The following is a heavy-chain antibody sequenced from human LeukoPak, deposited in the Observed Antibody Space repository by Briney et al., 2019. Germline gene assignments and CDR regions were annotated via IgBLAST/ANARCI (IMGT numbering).Heavy chain of an antibody. V-gene: IGHV3-11*01. CDR2: ISSSGSTI. CDR1: GFTFSDYY. CDR3: ARAECSSTSCYPRYYYYGMDV. J-gene: IGHJ6*02. Sequence: GGSLRLSCAASGFTFSDYYISWIRQAPGKGLEWVSYISSSGSTIYYADSVKGRFTISRDNAKNSLYLQMNSLRAEDTAVYYCARAECSSTSCYPRYYYYGMDVWGQGTTVTVSS. D-gene: IGHD2-2*01.